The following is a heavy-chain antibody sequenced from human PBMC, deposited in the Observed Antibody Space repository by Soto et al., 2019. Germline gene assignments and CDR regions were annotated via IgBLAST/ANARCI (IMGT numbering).Heavy chain of an antibody. CDR1: GFTFSSYA. J-gene: IGHJ3*02. CDR2: ISGSGGST. CDR3: ANXXTXXXXFDI. Sequence: EVQLLESGGGLVQPGGSLRLSCAASGFTFSSYAMSWVRQAPGKGLEWVSAISGSGGSTYYADSVKGRFTISRDNSKNTLYLQMNSLRAEDXAXXYXANXXTXXXXFDIXGXGTMVTVSS. V-gene: IGHV3-23*01.